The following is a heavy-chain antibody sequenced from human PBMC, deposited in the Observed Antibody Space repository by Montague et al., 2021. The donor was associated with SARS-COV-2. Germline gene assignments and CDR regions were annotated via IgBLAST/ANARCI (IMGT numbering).Heavy chain of an antibody. D-gene: IGHD4-17*01. J-gene: IGHJ6*02. CDR1: CGSIGTYY. CDR3: ARDNYGDWGYYGLEV. V-gene: IGHV4-59*01. CDR2: IYYTGST. Sequence: SETLSLTCTVSCGSIGTYYWNWIRQSPGKGLEWLGYIYYTGSTKYSPSLKSRVTISMDTSRDQLSLRLKSVTAADAAVYYCARDNYGDWGYYGLEVWGQGTTVNVSS.